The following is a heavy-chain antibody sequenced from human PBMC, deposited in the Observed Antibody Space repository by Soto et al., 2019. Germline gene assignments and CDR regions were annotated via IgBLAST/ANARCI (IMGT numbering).Heavy chain of an antibody. CDR2: IKQDGSEK. D-gene: IGHD3-3*01. V-gene: IGHV3-7*01. Sequence: GGSLRLSCAASGFTFSSYWMSWVRQAPGKGLEWVANIKQDGSEKYYVDSVKGRFTISRDNAKNSLYLQMNSLRAEDTAVYYCARDLRITIFGVVMADYMDVWGKGTTVTVSS. J-gene: IGHJ6*03. CDR3: ARDLRITIFGVVMADYMDV. CDR1: GFTFSSYW.